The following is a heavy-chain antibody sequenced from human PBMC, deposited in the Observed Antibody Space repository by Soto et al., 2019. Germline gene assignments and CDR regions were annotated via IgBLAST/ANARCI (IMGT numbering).Heavy chain of an antibody. CDR3: AKSLNVVVVTALFDY. CDR1: KCIFSGFG. D-gene: IGHD2-21*02. Sequence: GGSLRLSCAASKCIFSGFGRHWVRQDPGKGLEWVAVISYDGSNKYYADSVKGRFTISRDNSKNTLYLQMNSLRAEDTAVYYCAKSLNVVVVTALFDYWGQGTLVTVSS. J-gene: IGHJ4*02. V-gene: IGHV3-30*18. CDR2: ISYDGSNK.